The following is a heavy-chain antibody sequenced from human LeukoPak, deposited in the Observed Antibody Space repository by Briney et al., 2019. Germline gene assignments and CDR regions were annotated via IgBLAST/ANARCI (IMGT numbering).Heavy chain of an antibody. CDR3: AREFYGAGNWFDP. CDR2: IYHSGST. CDR1: GGSISSYY. D-gene: IGHD3-10*01. J-gene: IGHJ5*02. Sequence: SETLSLTCTVSGGSISSYYWSWIRQPPGKGLEWIGYIYHSGSTHYNPSLQSRVTISVDTSKNQFSLKLSSVTAADTAVYYCAREFYGAGNWFDPWGQGILVTVSS. V-gene: IGHV4-59*01.